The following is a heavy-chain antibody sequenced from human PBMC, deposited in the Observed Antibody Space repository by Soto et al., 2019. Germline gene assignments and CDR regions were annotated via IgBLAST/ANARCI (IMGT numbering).Heavy chain of an antibody. V-gene: IGHV4-59*01. CDR3: ARGYCSGGSCP. J-gene: IGHJ5*02. CDR1: GGSISSYY. Sequence: SSETLSLTCTVSGGSISSYYWSWIRQPPGKGLEWIGYIYYSGSTNYNPSLKSRVTISVDTSKNQFSLKLSSVTAADTAVYYCARGYCSGGSCPWGQGTLVTVSS. D-gene: IGHD2-15*01. CDR2: IYYSGST.